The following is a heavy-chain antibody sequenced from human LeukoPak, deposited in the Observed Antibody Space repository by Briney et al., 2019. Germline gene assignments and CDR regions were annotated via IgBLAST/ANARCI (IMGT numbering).Heavy chain of an antibody. CDR1: GFTFSSYA. D-gene: IGHD3-10*01. Sequence: SGGSLRLSCAASGFTFSSYAMSWVRQAPGKGLEWVSAISGSGGSTYYADSVKGRFTISRDNSKNTLYLQMSSLRAEDTAVYYCAKARWGFGESYWGRGTLVTVSS. J-gene: IGHJ4*02. V-gene: IGHV3-23*01. CDR3: AKARWGFGESY. CDR2: ISGSGGST.